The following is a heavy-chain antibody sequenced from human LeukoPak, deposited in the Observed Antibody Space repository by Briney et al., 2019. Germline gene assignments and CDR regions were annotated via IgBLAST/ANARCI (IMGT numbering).Heavy chain of an antibody. D-gene: IGHD6-25*01. Sequence: SETLSLTCTVSGGSITSHYWSWIRQAPGKGLEWIGYINYIGSTYYNPSLKSRITISVDTSKNQFSLYLSSVTAADTAVYYCARTVSSASLFFDYWGQGTLVTVSS. CDR1: GGSITSHY. J-gene: IGHJ4*02. CDR3: ARTVSSASLFFDY. V-gene: IGHV4-59*06. CDR2: INYIGST.